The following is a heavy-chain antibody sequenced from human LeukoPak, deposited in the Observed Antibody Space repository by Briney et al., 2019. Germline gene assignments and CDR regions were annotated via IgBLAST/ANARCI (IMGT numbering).Heavy chain of an antibody. V-gene: IGHV3-7*01. Sequence: GGSLRLSCEASGFTFSTYWMTWVRQAPGKGLEWVANIKQDGSEKSVVDSVEGRFTISRDNAKNSLYLQMNSLRVEDSAVYYCARGVQYYDFLTGYYPAPSYFDHWGQGALVTVSS. CDR1: GFTFSTYW. J-gene: IGHJ4*02. D-gene: IGHD3-9*01. CDR3: ARGVQYYDFLTGYYPAPSYFDH. CDR2: IKQDGSEK.